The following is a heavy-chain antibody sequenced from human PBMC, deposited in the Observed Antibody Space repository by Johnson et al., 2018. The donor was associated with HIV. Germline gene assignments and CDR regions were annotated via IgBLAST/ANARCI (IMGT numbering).Heavy chain of an antibody. CDR1: RITLSSYG. V-gene: IGHV3-30*03. CDR3: ARGVGGAGDDAFDI. J-gene: IGHJ3*02. CDR2: ISYDGSNK. D-gene: IGHD6-19*01. Sequence: QVQLVESGGGVVQPGRSLRLSCAASRITLSSYGMHWVRQAPGKGLEWVAVISYDGSNKYYADSVKGRFTISRDNAKNSLYMQMNSLRAEDTALYYCARGVGGAGDDAFDIWGQGTMVTVSS.